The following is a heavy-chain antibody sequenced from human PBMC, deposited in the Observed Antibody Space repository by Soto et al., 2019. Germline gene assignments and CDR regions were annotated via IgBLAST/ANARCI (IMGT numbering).Heavy chain of an antibody. CDR1: GYTFTNYA. CDR2: INAGNGNT. V-gene: IGHV1-3*01. CDR3: ARGPGGHDGPGDY. Sequence: QVQLVQSGAEVKKPGASVKVSCKASGYTFTNYAMHWVRQAPGQRLEWMGWINAGNGNTKYSQKFQGRVTSTRDTSASTAYMDLSSLRSADTAVYYCARGPGGHDGPGDYWGQGTLVTVSS. J-gene: IGHJ4*02. D-gene: IGHD2-15*01.